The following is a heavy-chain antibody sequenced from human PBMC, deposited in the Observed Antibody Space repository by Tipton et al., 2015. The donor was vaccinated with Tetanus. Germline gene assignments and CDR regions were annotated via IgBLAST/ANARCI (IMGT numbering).Heavy chain of an antibody. CDR3: AGIRRLTETTVTTFACDI. V-gene: IGHV1-18*01. CDR1: GYTFTSYG. Sequence: QLVQSGAEVKKPGASVKVSCTASGYTFTSYGISWVRQAPGQGLEWMGWISAYNGNTNYAPKLQGRVTMTTDTSTSTAYMELRSRRSDGTAVYYCAGIRRLTETTVTTFACDIWGQGTMVTGSS. J-gene: IGHJ3*02. D-gene: IGHD4-17*01. CDR2: ISAYNGNT.